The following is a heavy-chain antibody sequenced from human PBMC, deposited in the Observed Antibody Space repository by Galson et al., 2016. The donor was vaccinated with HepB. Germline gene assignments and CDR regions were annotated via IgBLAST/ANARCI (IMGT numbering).Heavy chain of an antibody. J-gene: IGHJ6*02. D-gene: IGHD3-3*01. V-gene: IGHV3-23*01. CDR1: GFTFSSYA. Sequence: SLRLSCAASGFTFSSYAMSWVRQAPGKGLEWVSAISGSGGSTYYADSVKGRFTISRDNSNNTLYLQMNSLRAEDTAVYYCAKEGTIFGVVPYGMDVWGQGTKVIVSS. CDR2: ISGSGGST. CDR3: AKEGTIFGVVPYGMDV.